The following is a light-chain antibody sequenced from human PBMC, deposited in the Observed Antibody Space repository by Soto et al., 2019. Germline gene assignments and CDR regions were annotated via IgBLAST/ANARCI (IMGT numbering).Light chain of an antibody. CDR1: SSDIGRYNY. CDR2: DVS. Sequence: QSVLTQPASVSGSPGQSITISCTGTSSDIGRYNYVSWYQHSPGKAPKLIIYDVSDRPSGVSNRFSGSKSGTTASLTISGLQAEDEADYYCGSDTSSDTMIFGGGTKLTVL. J-gene: IGLJ2*01. V-gene: IGLV2-14*03. CDR3: GSDTSSDTMI.